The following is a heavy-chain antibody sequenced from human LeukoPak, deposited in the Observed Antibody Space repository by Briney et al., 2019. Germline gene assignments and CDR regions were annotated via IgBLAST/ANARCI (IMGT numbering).Heavy chain of an antibody. D-gene: IGHD1-26*01. CDR3: AKGGSGGYPFDY. V-gene: IGHV3-21*04. CDR1: GFTFSSYS. CDR2: ISSSSSYI. J-gene: IGHJ4*02. Sequence: GGSLRLSCAASGFTFSSYSMNWVRQAPGKGLEWVSSISSSSSYIYYADSVRGRFTISRDNSKNTLYLQMNSLRAEDTAVYYCAKGGSGGYPFDYWGQGTLVTVSS.